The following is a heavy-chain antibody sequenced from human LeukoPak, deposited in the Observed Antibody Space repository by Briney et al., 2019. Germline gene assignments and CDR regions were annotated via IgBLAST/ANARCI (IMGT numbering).Heavy chain of an antibody. Sequence: ASVKVSCKASGYSFTGYYMHWVRQAPGQGLEWMGWINPNGGGTNYAQNFQGWVTMTRDTSISTAYMELSRLRSDDTAVYYCARELSGYDYFDYWGQGALVTVSS. V-gene: IGHV1-2*04. CDR2: INPNGGGT. CDR1: GYSFTGYY. CDR3: ARELSGYDYFDY. J-gene: IGHJ4*02. D-gene: IGHD5-12*01.